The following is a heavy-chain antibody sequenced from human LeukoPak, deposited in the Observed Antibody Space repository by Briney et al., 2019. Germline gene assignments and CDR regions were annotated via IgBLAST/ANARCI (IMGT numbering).Heavy chain of an antibody. CDR2: IYHSGTT. V-gene: IGHV4-38-2*02. Sequence: SETLSLTCTVSGYSISSGYYWGWLRQPPGKGLEWIGIIYHSGTTYYNPSLKSRVTISVDTSKNQFSLKLSSVTAADTAVYYCAIPSSSWYLSQFDYWGQGTLVTVSS. D-gene: IGHD6-13*01. CDR1: GYSISSGYY. J-gene: IGHJ4*02. CDR3: AIPSSSWYLSQFDY.